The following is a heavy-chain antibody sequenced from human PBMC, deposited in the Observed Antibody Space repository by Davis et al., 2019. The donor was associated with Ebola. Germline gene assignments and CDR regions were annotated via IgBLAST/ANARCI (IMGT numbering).Heavy chain of an antibody. CDR3: AVGYDISYY. J-gene: IGHJ4*02. V-gene: IGHV3-7*01. CDR1: GFTFSSYW. Sequence: GESLKISCAASGFTFSSYWMSWVRQAPGKGLEWVANIKQDGSEKYYVDSVKGRFTISRDNAKNSLYLQMNSLRAEDTAVYYWAVGYDISYYWGQGTLVTVSS. D-gene: IGHD3-9*01. CDR2: IKQDGSEK.